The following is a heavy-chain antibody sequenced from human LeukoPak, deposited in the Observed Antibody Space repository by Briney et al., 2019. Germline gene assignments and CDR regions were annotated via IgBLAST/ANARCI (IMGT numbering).Heavy chain of an antibody. V-gene: IGHV3-23*01. Sequence: GGSLRLSCAASGFTFSSYAMSWVRQAPGKGLEWVSGISGSGGYTSYADSVKGRFTISRDNSKNTLYLQMNSLRAEDTAVYYCAKDGSGSYYNYFDCWGQGTLVTVSS. CDR2: ISGSGGYT. CDR1: GFTFSSYA. J-gene: IGHJ4*02. D-gene: IGHD3-10*01. CDR3: AKDGSGSYYNYFDC.